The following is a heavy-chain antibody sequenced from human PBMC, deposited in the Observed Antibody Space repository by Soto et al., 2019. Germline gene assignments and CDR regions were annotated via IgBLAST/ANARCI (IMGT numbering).Heavy chain of an antibody. CDR3: PTFPSPYYDTLTPLFFNY. V-gene: IGHV3-21*01. D-gene: IGHD3-9*01. J-gene: IGHJ4*02. CDR2: ISSSSSYI. CDR1: GFTFSSYS. Sequence: GGSLRLSCAASGFTFSSYSMNWVRQAPGKGLEWVSSISSSSSYIYYADSVKGRFTISRDNAKNSLYLQMNSLRAEDTAVYYCPTFPSPYYDTLTPLFFNYSRQGTLVTV.